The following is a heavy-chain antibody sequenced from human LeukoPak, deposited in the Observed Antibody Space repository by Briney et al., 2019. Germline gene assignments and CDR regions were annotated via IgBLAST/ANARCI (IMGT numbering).Heavy chain of an antibody. D-gene: IGHD3-22*01. V-gene: IGHV3-30-3*01. CDR1: GFTFSSYA. CDR2: ISYDGSNK. J-gene: IGHJ6*02. CDR3: ARDVRLSSGTQSYYYYGMDV. Sequence: GGSLRLSCAASGFTFSSYAMHWVRQAPGKGLEWVAVISYDGSNKYYADSVKGRFTISRDNSMNTLYLQMNSLRAEDTAVYYCARDVRLSSGTQSYYYYGMDVWGQGTTVTVSS.